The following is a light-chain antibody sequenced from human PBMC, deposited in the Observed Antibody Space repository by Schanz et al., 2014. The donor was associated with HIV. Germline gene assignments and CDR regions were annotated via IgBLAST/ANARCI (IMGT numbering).Light chain of an antibody. Sequence: EIVLTQSPGTLSLSPGGGATLSCRASQNVSVNYLAWYQQKPGQAPRLLIYGASSRATGIPDRFSGSGSGXXFTLTISRLEPDDFXVYYCHHYGDSRGTFGGGTEVDI. CDR3: HHYGDSRGT. J-gene: IGKJ4*02. V-gene: IGKV3-20*01. CDR1: QNVSVNY. CDR2: GAS.